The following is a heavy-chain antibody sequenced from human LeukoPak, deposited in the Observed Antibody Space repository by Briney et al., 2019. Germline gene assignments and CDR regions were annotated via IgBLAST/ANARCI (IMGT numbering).Heavy chain of an antibody. CDR1: GGSISSGGYY. V-gene: IGHV4-31*03. CDR2: IYYSGST. Sequence: PSETLSLTCTVSGGSISSGGYYWSWIRQHPGKGLEWIGYIYYSGSTYYNPSLKSRVTISVDTSKNQFSLKLSSVTAADTAVYYCVRAQGGQNHGVDYWGQGTLVTVSS. CDR3: VRAQGGQNHGVDY. D-gene: IGHD1-14*01. J-gene: IGHJ4*02.